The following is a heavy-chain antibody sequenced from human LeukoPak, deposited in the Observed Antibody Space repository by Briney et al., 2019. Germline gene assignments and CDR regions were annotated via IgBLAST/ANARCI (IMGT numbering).Heavy chain of an antibody. CDR3: ASRSVVDGDYVPFDY. V-gene: IGHV1-24*01. CDR2: FDPEDGET. D-gene: IGHD4-17*01. Sequence: ASVKVSFKVSGSTLTELSMHWVRPAPGKGLGWMGGFDPEDGETIYAQKFQGRVTMTEDTSTDTAYMELGSLRSEDTAVYYCASRSVVDGDYVPFDYWGQGTLVTVSS. CDR1: GSTLTELS. J-gene: IGHJ4*02.